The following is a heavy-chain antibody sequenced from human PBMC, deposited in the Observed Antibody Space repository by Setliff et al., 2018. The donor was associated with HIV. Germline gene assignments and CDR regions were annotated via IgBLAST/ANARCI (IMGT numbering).Heavy chain of an antibody. CDR3: AKSIVGGTTHAFDL. CDR1: GGSIIYTSYY. D-gene: IGHD1-26*01. J-gene: IGHJ3*01. CDR2: IYYSGSV. Sequence: PSETLSLTCTVSGGSIIYTSYYWGWIRQPPGKGLEWIGSIYYSGSVYYNPSLKSRVTISVDTTKNQFSLKVKSVTAADTAVYYCAKSIVGGTTHAFDLWGQGTMVT. V-gene: IGHV4-39*07.